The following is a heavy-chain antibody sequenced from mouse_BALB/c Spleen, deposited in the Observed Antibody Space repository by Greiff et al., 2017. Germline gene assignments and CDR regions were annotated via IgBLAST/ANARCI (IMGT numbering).Heavy chain of an antibody. CDR2: IWSGGST. CDR1: GFSLTSYG. J-gene: IGHJ4*01. CDR3: ARRGLLRGYYYAMDY. Sequence: VQLQQSGPGLVQPSQSLSITCTVSGFSLTSYGVHWVRQSPGKGLEWLGVIWSGGSTDYNAAFISRLSISKDNSKSQVFFKMNSLQANDTAIYYCARRGLLRGYYYAMDYWGQGTSVTVSS. D-gene: IGHD1-1*01. V-gene: IGHV2-2*02.